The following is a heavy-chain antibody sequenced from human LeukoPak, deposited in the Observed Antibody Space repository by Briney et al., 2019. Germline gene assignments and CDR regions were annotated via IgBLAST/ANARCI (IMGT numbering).Heavy chain of an antibody. CDR2: IWSTANTYAT. Sequence: GGSLRLSCAASGFTLSGSAIHWVRQASGRGLEWVGRIWSTANTYATAYEASVKGRFTISRDDSKNTAYLQMNSLKTEDTAVYYCSRQPLEGYYYHYMDFWGKGTTVTISS. CDR1: GFTLSGSA. CDR3: SRQPLEGYYYHYMDF. V-gene: IGHV3-73*01. J-gene: IGHJ6*03.